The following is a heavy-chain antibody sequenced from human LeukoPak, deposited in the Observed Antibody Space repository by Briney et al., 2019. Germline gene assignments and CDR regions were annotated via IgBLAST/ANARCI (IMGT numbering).Heavy chain of an antibody. CDR1: GASLSSYF. Sequence: SETLSLTCNVSGASLSSYFWSWIRQPPGKGLEWIGYIYYSGSTNYNPSLKSRVTISVDTSKNQFSLKLSSVTAADTAVYYCARVLRRQWLDSYYYYYYMDVWGKGTTVTISS. D-gene: IGHD6-19*01. CDR3: ARVLRRQWLDSYYYYYYMDV. J-gene: IGHJ6*03. V-gene: IGHV4-59*01. CDR2: IYYSGST.